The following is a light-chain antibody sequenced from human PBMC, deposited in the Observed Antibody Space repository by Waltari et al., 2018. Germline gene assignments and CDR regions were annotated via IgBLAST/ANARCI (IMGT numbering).Light chain of an antibody. J-gene: IGLJ2*01. V-gene: IGLV1-40*01. CDR1: SPNLGAGSD. CDR2: GNS. CDR3: QSYDSSLSGSV. Sequence: QSVLTQPPSVSGAPGQRVTIPCTGSSPNLGAGSDVPWYQQLPGTAPKLLIYGNSNRPSGVPDRFSGSKSGTSASLAITGLQAEDEADYYCQSYDSSLSGSVFGGETKLTVL.